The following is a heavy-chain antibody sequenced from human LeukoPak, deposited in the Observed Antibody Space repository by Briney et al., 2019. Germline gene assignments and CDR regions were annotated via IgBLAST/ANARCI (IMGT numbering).Heavy chain of an antibody. CDR1: GYTFTSYD. CDR3: ARFRGATRYYYYMDV. D-gene: IGHD1-26*01. J-gene: IGHJ6*03. CDR2: MNPNSGNT. Sequence: ASVKVSCKASGYTFTSYDINWVRQATGQGLEWMGWMNPNSGNTGYAQKFQGRVTITRNTSISTAYMEPSSLRSEDTAVYNCARFRGATRYYYYMDVWGKGTTVTVSS. V-gene: IGHV1-8*03.